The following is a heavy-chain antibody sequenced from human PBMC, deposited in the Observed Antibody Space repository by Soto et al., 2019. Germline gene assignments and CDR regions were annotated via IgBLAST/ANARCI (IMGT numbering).Heavy chain of an antibody. CDR3: AKDSVRYYGSGSYYRSYYYYYGMDA. J-gene: IGHJ6*02. V-gene: IGHV3-23*01. CDR2: ISGSGGST. Sequence: GGSLRLSCAASGFTFSSYAMSWVRQAPGKGLEWVSAISGSGGSTYYADSVKGRFTISRDNSKNTLYLQMNSLRAEDTAVYYCAKDSVRYYGSGSYYRSYYYYYGMDAWGQGTTVTVSS. D-gene: IGHD3-10*01. CDR1: GFTFSSYA.